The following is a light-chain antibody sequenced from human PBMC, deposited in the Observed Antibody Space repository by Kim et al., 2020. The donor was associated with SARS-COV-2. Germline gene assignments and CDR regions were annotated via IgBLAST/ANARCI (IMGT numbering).Light chain of an antibody. Sequence: AIRITQSPSSLSASTGDRVTITCRASQGIGSYLAWYQQEPGKAPKLLIYAASTLQSGVPSRFSGSGSGTDFTLTIDCLQSEDFATYYCQQYYNLPPLTFGGGTKVDIK. CDR2: AAS. CDR3: QQYYNLPPLT. CDR1: QGIGSY. J-gene: IGKJ4*01. V-gene: IGKV1-8*01.